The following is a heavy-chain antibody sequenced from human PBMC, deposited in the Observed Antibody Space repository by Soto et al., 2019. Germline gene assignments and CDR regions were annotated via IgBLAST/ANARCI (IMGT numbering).Heavy chain of an antibody. CDR2: IYYSGST. Sequence: QVQLQESGPGLVKPSETLSLTCTVSGGSISSYYWSWIRQPPGKGLEWIGYIYYSGSTNYNPSLKSRVTISVDTSKNQFSLKLSSVTAADTAVYYCARVDILTGYYGIFPDYWGQGTLVTISS. CDR1: GGSISSYY. J-gene: IGHJ4*02. V-gene: IGHV4-59*01. CDR3: ARVDILTGYYGIFPDY. D-gene: IGHD3-9*01.